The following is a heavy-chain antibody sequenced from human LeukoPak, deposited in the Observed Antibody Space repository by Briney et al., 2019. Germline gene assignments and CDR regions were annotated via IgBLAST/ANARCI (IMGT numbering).Heavy chain of an antibody. CDR1: GYTFTGYY. V-gene: IGHV1-2*02. CDR2: INPNSGGT. Sequence: ASVKVSCKASGYTFTGYYMHWVRQAPGQGLEWMGWINPNSGGTNYAQKFQGRVTMTRDTSISTAYMELSRLRSDDTAVYYCARDYVDTAMVTPNDAFDIWGQGTMVTVSS. CDR3: ARDYVDTAMVTPNDAFDI. D-gene: IGHD5-18*01. J-gene: IGHJ3*02.